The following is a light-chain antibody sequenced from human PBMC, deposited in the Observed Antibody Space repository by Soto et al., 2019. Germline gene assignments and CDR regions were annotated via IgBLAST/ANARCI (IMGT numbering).Light chain of an antibody. CDR1: SSNIGTNT. J-gene: IGLJ2*01. CDR3: AAWDDSLNGPV. CDR2: ISD. Sequence: QPVLTQPPSASGTPGQRVTISCSGGSSNIGTNTVNWYQQLPGTAPKLLIYISDQRPSGVPDRFSGSKSGASASLAISGLQSEDEADYYCAAWDDSLNGPVFGGWTKLTFL. V-gene: IGLV1-44*01.